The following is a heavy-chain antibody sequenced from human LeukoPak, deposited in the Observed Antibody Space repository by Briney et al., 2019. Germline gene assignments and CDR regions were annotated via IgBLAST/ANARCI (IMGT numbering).Heavy chain of an antibody. CDR1: GFTASSHY. V-gene: IGHV3-48*01. J-gene: IGHJ4*02. D-gene: IGHD3-22*01. CDR2: INYSSRTI. CDR3: ARDQHFRVYDSSIYYPY. Sequence: GGSPRLSCAASGFTASSHYMSWVRQAPGKGLEWISYINYSSRTIYYADSVKGRFTISRDNAKNSLYLQMNSLRVDDTAVYYCARDQHFRVYDSSIYYPYWGQGTLVTVSS.